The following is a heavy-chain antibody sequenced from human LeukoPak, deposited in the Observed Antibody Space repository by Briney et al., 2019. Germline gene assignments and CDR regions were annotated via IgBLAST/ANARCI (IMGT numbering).Heavy chain of an antibody. CDR3: ARGSLYYDFWSGYYAFGNYYMDV. J-gene: IGHJ6*03. Sequence: ASVKVSCKASGYTFSNYGVTWVRQATGQGLEWMGWMNPNSGYTGYAQKFQGRVTITRNPSISTAYMEVSSLRSEDTAVYYCARGSLYYDFWSGYYAFGNYYMDVWGKGTTVTVSS. CDR2: MNPNSGYT. V-gene: IGHV1-8*01. CDR1: GYTFSNYG. D-gene: IGHD3-3*01.